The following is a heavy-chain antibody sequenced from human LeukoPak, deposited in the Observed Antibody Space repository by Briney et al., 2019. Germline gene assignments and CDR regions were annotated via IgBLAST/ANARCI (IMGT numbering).Heavy chain of an antibody. D-gene: IGHD6-13*01. V-gene: IGHV4-59*08. CDR3: ARGGSSWEHYYYGMDV. J-gene: IGHJ6*02. CDR2: IYYSGST. CDR1: GGSISSYY. Sequence: PSETLSLTCTVSGGSISSYYWSWIRQPPGKGLEWIGYIYYSGSTNYNPSLKSRVTISVDTSKNQFSLKLSSVTAADTAVYYCARGGSSWEHYYYGMDVWGQGTTVTVSS.